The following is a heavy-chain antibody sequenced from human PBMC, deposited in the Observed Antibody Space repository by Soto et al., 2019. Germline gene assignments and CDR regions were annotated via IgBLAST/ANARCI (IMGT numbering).Heavy chain of an antibody. CDR2: LIDDGYFQ. CDR3: AREWGRNYYYGMDV. CDR1: GFIFSDYA. V-gene: IGHV3-30-3*01. D-gene: IGHD3-16*01. J-gene: IGHJ6*02. Sequence: QVQLVDSGGGVVQPERSLRLSCRASGFIFSDYAIHWVRQAPGRGLEWVAVLIDDGYFQYYADSVKGRFTISSDKSNNTGYFHMGSLRVDDTAVYYCAREWGRNYYYGMDVWGQGTTVIVSS.